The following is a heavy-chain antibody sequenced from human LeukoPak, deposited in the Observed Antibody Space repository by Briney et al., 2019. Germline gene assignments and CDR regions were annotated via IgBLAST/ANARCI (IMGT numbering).Heavy chain of an antibody. D-gene: IGHD2-2*01. CDR2: ISGNGVNT. CDR1: GFTFNSYA. V-gene: IGHV3-23*01. CDR3: AKPMCSSTSCYRYFDY. J-gene: IGHJ4*02. Sequence: GGSLRLSCAASGFTFNSYAMSWVRQAPGKGLEWVSGISGNGVNTYHADSVKGRFTISRDNSKNTLYLQMNSLRVEDTAVYYCAKPMCSSTSCYRYFDYWGQGSPVTVSS.